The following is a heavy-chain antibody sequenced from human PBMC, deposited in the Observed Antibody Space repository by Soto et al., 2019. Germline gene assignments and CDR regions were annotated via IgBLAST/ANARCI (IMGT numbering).Heavy chain of an antibody. J-gene: IGHJ4*02. CDR2: ISYDGSNK. CDR1: GFTFSIYG. Sequence: GGSLRLSCAASGFTFSIYGMHWVRQAPGKGLEWVAVISYDGSNKYYADSVKGRFTISRDNSKNTLYLQMNSLRAEDTAVYYCAKPKFNDDSRGYYPLDYWGQGNLVTVSS. CDR3: AKPKFNDDSRGYYPLDY. V-gene: IGHV3-30*18. D-gene: IGHD3-22*01.